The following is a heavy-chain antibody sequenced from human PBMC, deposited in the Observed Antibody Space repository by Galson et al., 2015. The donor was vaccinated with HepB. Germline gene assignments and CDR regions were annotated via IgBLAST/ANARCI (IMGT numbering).Heavy chain of an antibody. Sequence: SLRLSCAASGFAFNRYTMNWVRQAPGKGLEWVSYISSSGDATYYADSVKGRFTISRDNAKNSLYLQMNSLRAEDTAVHYCARGASYIGGYSGTFYWGQGALATVSS. CDR3: ARGASYIGGYSGTFY. J-gene: IGHJ4*02. V-gene: IGHV3-48*01. CDR1: GFAFNRYT. D-gene: IGHD1-26*01. CDR2: ISSSGDAT.